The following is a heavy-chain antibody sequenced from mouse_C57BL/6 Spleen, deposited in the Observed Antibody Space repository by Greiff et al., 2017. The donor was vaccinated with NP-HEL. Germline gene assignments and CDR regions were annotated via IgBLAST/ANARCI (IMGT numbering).Heavy chain of an antibody. CDR3: AKYDYDGGWYFDV. Sequence: AQLKQSGPGLVQPSQSLSITCTVSGFSLTSYGVHWVRQPPGKGLEWLGVIWSGGSTDYNAAFISRLSISKDNSKSQVFFKMNSLQADDTAIYYCAKYDYDGGWYFDVWGTGTTVTVSS. V-gene: IGHV2-4*01. J-gene: IGHJ1*03. CDR2: IWSGGST. D-gene: IGHD2-4*01. CDR1: GFSLTSYG.